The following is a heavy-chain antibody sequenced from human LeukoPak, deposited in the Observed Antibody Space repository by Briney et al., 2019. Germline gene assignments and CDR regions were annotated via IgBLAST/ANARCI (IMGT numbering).Heavy chain of an antibody. V-gene: IGHV3-23*01. CDR3: AKEGAGEYDRPGYYPIDY. J-gene: IGHJ4*02. D-gene: IGHD3-22*01. CDR1: GFTFSSYA. CDR2: ISGAGGST. Sequence: GGSLRLSCTASGFTFSSYAMSWVRQAPGKGLEWVSSISGAGGSTYYADSVKGRLTISRDNSKNTLYLQMNSLRDEDTAVYYCAKEGAGEYDRPGYYPIDYWGQGTLVTVSS.